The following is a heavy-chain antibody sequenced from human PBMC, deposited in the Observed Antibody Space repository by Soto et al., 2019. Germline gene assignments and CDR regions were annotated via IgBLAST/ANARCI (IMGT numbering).Heavy chain of an antibody. Sequence: QVHLVESGGGVVQPGRSLRLSCLASGFSFSSSGMHWIRQPPGKGLEWLALIWYDGSNQIYLDSVKDRFTISRDNSKNTLYLQMNSLTVEDTAVYFCAIITGTNAFDIWGQGTMVTVSS. D-gene: IGHD3-10*01. V-gene: IGHV3-33*01. CDR3: AIITGTNAFDI. CDR2: IWYDGSNQ. CDR1: GFSFSSSG. J-gene: IGHJ3*02.